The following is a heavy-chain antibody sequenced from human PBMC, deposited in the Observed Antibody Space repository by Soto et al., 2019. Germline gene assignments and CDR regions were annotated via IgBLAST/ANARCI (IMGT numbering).Heavy chain of an antibody. CDR3: ASEYGSGSWHYYYYGMDV. J-gene: IGHJ6*02. Sequence: ASVQVSCKASGYTFTSYYMHWVRQAPGQGLEWMGRINPSGGSTGYAQKFQGRVTITTDESTCTAYMELSSLRSEDTAVYYCASEYGSGSWHYYYYGMDVWGQGTTVTVSS. CDR1: GYTFTSYY. CDR2: INPSGGST. D-gene: IGHD3-10*01. V-gene: IGHV1-46*01.